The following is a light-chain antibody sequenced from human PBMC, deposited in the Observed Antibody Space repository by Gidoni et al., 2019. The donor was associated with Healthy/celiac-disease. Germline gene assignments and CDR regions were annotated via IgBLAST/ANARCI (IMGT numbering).Light chain of an antibody. CDR3: QQLNSYPPRYS. J-gene: IGKJ2*03. CDR2: AAY. Sequence: DIQLTQSPSFLSTSVGDRATITCRASQGISSYLAWYQQKAGKAPKLLIYAAYTLRSWVPSRFSGSGSGTEFTLTISSLQPEDFATYYCQQLNSYPPRYSSGQGTKLEIK. CDR1: QGISSY. V-gene: IGKV1-9*01.